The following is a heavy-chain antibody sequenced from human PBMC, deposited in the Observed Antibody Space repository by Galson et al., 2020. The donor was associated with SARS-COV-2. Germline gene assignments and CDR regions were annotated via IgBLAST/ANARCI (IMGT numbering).Heavy chain of an antibody. CDR2: IFSDGST. CDR3: ATNYYHDSSGPFDY. Sequence: TGGSLRLSCAVSGFTVSSNYMSWVRQAPGKGLEWVSVIFSDGSTYYGDSVKGRFTISRDISKNTLYLQMNDLRGEDTAVYYCATNYYHDSSGPFDYWGQGTLVTVSS. J-gene: IGHJ4*02. V-gene: IGHV3-66*01. D-gene: IGHD3-22*01. CDR1: GFTVSSNY.